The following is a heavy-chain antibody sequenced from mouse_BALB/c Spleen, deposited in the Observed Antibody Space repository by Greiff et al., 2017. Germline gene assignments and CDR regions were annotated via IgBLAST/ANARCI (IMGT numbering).Heavy chain of an antibody. D-gene: IGHD2-2*01. J-gene: IGHJ2*01. Sequence: VHVKQSGAELVKPGASVKLSCTASGFNIKDTYMHWVKQRPEQGLEWIGRIDPANGNTKYDPKFQGKATITADTSSNTAYLQLSSLTSEDTAVYYCAYGYDRYFDYWGQGTTLTVSS. CDR2: IDPANGNT. V-gene: IGHV14-3*02. CDR1: GFNIKDTY. CDR3: AYGYDRYFDY.